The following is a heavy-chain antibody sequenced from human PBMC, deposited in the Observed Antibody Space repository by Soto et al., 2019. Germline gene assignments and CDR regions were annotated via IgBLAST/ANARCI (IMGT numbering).Heavy chain of an antibody. CDR3: AGHLGYCDTNTCSPYKWFDP. CDR2: ISGIGSTT. Sequence: GGSLRLSCAASGFTFSSYAMSWVRQAPGKGLEWVSSISGIGSTTYYADSVKGLFTISRDNSKNTLYLQMNSLRAEDTAVYYCAGHLGYCDTNTCSPYKWFDPWGQGTLVTVSS. D-gene: IGHD3-16*02. V-gene: IGHV3-23*01. CDR1: GFTFSSYA. J-gene: IGHJ5*02.